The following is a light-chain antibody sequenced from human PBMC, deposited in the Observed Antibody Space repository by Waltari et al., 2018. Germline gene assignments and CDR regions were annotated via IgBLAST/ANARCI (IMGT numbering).Light chain of an antibody. V-gene: IGKV2-28*01. Sequence: DIVMTQSPLSLTVTPGEPASFSCRSSQSLLHSNGYNYLEWYLQKPGQSPQPLIYSGSYRASGVPDRFSGSVSGTDFTLKISRVEAEDVGVYYCMQALQTPLTFGAGTKVQIK. CDR1: QSLLHSNGYNY. CDR3: MQALQTPLT. J-gene: IGKJ4*01. CDR2: SGS.